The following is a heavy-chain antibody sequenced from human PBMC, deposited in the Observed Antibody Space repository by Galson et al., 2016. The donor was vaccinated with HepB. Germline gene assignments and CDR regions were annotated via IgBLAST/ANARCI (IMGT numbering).Heavy chain of an antibody. CDR3: TRDPLYGDPRYGVDV. D-gene: IGHD4-17*01. CDR2: IYPGDDT. CDR1: GFIASDNY. Sequence: SLRLSCAASGFIASDNYMSWVRQAPGRGLEWVSVIYPGDDTYYADFVQGRFTLSSANSKNTLFLQMNSLTPEDSGGYFCTRDPLYGDPRYGVDVWGKGTTVTVSS. J-gene: IGHJ6*04. V-gene: IGHV3-66*02.